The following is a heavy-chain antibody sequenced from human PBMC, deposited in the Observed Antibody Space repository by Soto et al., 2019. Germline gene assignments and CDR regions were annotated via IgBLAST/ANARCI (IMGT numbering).Heavy chain of an antibody. D-gene: IGHD3-3*01. CDR3: ARGLNDFWSGYRTPYFDY. Sequence: TLSLTCTVSGGSISSGGYYWSWIRQHPGKALEWIGYIYYSGSTYYNPSLKSRVTISVDTSKNQFSLKLSSVTAADTAVYYCARGLNDFWSGYRTPYFDYWGQGTLVTVSS. CDR2: IYYSGST. V-gene: IGHV4-31*03. J-gene: IGHJ4*02. CDR1: GGSISSGGYY.